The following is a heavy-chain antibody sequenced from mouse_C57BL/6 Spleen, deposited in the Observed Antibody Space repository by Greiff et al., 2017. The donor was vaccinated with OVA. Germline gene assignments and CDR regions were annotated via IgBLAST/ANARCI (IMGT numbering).Heavy chain of an antibody. CDR1: GYTFTEYT. CDR3: AREGNDGDFDY. V-gene: IGHV1-64*01. J-gene: IGHJ2*01. CDR2: IHPNSGST. D-gene: IGHD1-2*01. Sequence: QVQLQQSGAELVKPGASVKLSCKASGYTFTEYTIHWVKQRSGQGLEWIGMIHPNSGSTNYNEKFKSKATLTVDKSSSTAYMQLSSLTSEDSAVYYCAREGNDGDFDYWGQGTTLTVSS.